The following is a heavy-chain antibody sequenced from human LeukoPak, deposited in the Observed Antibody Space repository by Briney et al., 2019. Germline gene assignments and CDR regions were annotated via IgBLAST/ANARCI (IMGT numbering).Heavy chain of an antibody. J-gene: IGHJ6*02. V-gene: IGHV3-48*03. D-gene: IGHD5-18*01. CDR1: GFTFSSYE. CDR2: IGNRGATI. CDR3: ANEDTALFHFYGMDV. Sequence: LPGGSLRLSCVASGFTFSSYEMNWVRQAPGKGLEWVSYIGNRGATIYYADSVKGRFTISRDNAKNSLSLQMNSLRVEDTAVYYCANEDTALFHFYGMDVWGQGATVTVSS.